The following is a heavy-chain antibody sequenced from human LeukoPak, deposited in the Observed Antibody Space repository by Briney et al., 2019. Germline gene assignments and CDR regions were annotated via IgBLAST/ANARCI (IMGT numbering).Heavy chain of an antibody. J-gene: IGHJ5*02. Sequence: SVKVSCKASGFTFPNSAMQWVRQARGQRLEWIGWIVLGAGNTVYSHKFHDRVTITRDVSTNTAYMELDSLGSEDTAVYYCAAQRGASLHDFWSTRLFDPWGQGTLVTVSS. V-gene: IGHV1-58*02. D-gene: IGHD3-3*01. CDR2: IVLGAGNT. CDR3: AAQRGASLHDFWSTRLFDP. CDR1: GFTFPNSA.